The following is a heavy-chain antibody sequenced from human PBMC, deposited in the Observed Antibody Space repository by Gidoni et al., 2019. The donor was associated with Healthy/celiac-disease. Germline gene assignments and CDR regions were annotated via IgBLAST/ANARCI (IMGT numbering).Heavy chain of an antibody. CDR2: FDPEDGET. Sequence: QVQVVQSGAEVKKPGASVKVSCKVSGYTLTGLSMHWVRQAPGKGLEWMGGFDPEDGETIYAQRLQGRVTLTEDTSTETAYMELSSLRSEDTAVYYCATSLFPWGSYPHWGQGTPVTVSS. CDR1: GYTLTGLS. CDR3: ATSLFPWGSYPH. V-gene: IGHV1-24*01. D-gene: IGHD1-26*01. J-gene: IGHJ4*02.